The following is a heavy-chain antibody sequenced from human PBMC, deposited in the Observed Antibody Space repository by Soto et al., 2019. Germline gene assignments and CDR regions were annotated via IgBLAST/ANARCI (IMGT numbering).Heavy chain of an antibody. CDR2: IYPGDSDT. V-gene: IGHV5-51*01. J-gene: IGHJ6*02. Sequence: PGESLKISCKGSGYSFTSYWIGWVRQMPGKGLEWMGIIYPGDSDTRYSPSFQGQVTISADKSISTAYLQWSSLKASDTAMYYCARHGGYCSSTSCYSYYYGMDVWGQGTTVTVSS. D-gene: IGHD2-2*01. CDR1: GYSFTSYW. CDR3: ARHGGYCSSTSCYSYYYGMDV.